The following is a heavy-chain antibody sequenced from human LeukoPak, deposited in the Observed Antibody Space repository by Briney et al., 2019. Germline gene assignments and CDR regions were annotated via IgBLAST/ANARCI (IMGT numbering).Heavy chain of an antibody. J-gene: IGHJ4*02. D-gene: IGHD5-18*01. Sequence: GASVKVSCKASGYTFTSYNMHWVRQAPGQGLEWMGWINPNSGGTNYAQKFQGRVTMTRDTSISTAYMELSRLRSDDTAVYYCARAKDTAIEKMDYWGQGTLVTVSS. V-gene: IGHV1-2*02. CDR2: INPNSGGT. CDR1: GYTFTSYN. CDR3: ARAKDTAIEKMDY.